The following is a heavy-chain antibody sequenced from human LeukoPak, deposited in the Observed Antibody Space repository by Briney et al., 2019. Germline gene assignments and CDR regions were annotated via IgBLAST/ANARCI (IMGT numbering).Heavy chain of an antibody. V-gene: IGHV4-59*01. CDR3: ARAGYDFWSGFPSYFDY. J-gene: IGHJ4*02. D-gene: IGHD3-3*01. CDR2: IYNSGST. CDR1: GGSISTSY. Sequence: PSETLSLTCTVSGGSISTSYWNWIRQPPGRGLEWIGYIYNSGSTNYNPSLKSRVTISVDTSKNQFSLKLSSVTAADTAVYYCARAGYDFWSGFPSYFDYWGQGTLVTVSS.